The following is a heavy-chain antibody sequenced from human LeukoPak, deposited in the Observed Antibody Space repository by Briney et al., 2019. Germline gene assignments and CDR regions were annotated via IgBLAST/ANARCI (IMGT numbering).Heavy chain of an antibody. D-gene: IGHD1-26*01. CDR3: AKEMGGRYYGNYFDY. CDR1: GFTFSSYA. V-gene: IGHV3-23*01. Sequence: GGSLRLSCAASGFTFSSYAMNWVRQAPGEGLDWVSAISASGGSTYSADSVKGRFAISRDNSKNTLYLQMNSLRAEDTAVYYCAKEMGGRYYGNYFDYWGQGTLVTVSS. J-gene: IGHJ4*02. CDR2: ISASGGST.